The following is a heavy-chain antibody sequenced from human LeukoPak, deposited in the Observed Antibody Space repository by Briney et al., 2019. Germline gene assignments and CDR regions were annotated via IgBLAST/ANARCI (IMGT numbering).Heavy chain of an antibody. V-gene: IGHV3-23*01. J-gene: IGHJ3*02. CDR2: ISGSGGST. CDR1: GFTFDDYA. D-gene: IGHD1/OR15-1a*01. Sequence: GRSLRLSCAASGFTFDDYAMSWVRQAPGKGLEWVSAISGSGGSTYYADSVKGRFTISRDNSKNTLYLQMNSLRAEDTAVYYCANFLTSSDAFDIWGQGTMVTVSP. CDR3: ANFLTSSDAFDI.